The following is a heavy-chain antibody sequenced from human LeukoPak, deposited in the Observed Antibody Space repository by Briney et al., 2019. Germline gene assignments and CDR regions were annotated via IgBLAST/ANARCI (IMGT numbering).Heavy chain of an antibody. Sequence: TGGSLRLSCAASGFTFSDYYMSWIRQAPGKGLEWVSYISSSGSTIYYADSVKGRFTISRDNAKSSLYLQMNSLRADDTAVYYCARDRALYDSRRGYYYTEDDYWGQGTLVTVSS. V-gene: IGHV3-11*04. D-gene: IGHD3-22*01. CDR3: ARDRALYDSRRGYYYTEDDY. CDR2: ISSSGSTI. J-gene: IGHJ4*02. CDR1: GFTFSDYY.